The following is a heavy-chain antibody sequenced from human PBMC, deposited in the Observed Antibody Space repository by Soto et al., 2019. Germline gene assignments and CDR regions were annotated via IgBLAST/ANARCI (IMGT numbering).Heavy chain of an antibody. CDR2: ISWNSGSI. V-gene: IGHV3-9*01. J-gene: IGHJ4*02. D-gene: IGHD3-22*01. Sequence: EVQLVESGGGLVQPGRSLRLSCAASGFTFDDYAMHWVRQAPGKGLEWVSGISWNSGSIGYADSVKGRFTISRDNAKNSLYLQMNSLRAEDTALYYCAKEGFSGYYDYWGQGTLVTVSS. CDR1: GFTFDDYA. CDR3: AKEGFSGYYDY.